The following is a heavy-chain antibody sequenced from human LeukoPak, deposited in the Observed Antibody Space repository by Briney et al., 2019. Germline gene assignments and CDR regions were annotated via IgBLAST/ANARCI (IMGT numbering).Heavy chain of an antibody. D-gene: IGHD5-12*01. J-gene: IGHJ4*02. CDR1: GYTFTGYY. Sequence: ASVKVSCKASGYTFTGYYMHWVRQAPGQGLEWMGRINPNSGGTNYAQKFRGRVTMTRDTSISTAYMELSRLKSDDTAVYYCARAGLSLGYRTDYWGQGTLVTVSS. CDR2: INPNSGGT. V-gene: IGHV1-2*06. CDR3: ARAGLSLGYRTDY.